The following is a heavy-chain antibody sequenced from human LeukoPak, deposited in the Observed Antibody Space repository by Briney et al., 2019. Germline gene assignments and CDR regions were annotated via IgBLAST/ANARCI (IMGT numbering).Heavy chain of an antibody. Sequence: GGSLRLSCAASGFTFSSYAMSWVRQAPGKGLEWVSAISGSGGSTYYADSVTGRFTISRDNSKNTPYLQMNSLRAEDTAVYYCAKDSIFGVVIIAYYYFDYWGQGTLVTVSS. J-gene: IGHJ4*02. D-gene: IGHD3-3*02. CDR2: ISGSGGST. CDR3: AKDSIFGVVIIAYYYFDY. CDR1: GFTFSSYA. V-gene: IGHV3-23*01.